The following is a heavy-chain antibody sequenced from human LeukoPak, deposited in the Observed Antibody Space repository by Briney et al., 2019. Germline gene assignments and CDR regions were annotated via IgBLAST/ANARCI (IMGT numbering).Heavy chain of an antibody. Sequence: ASVKVSCKASGFTFTSPAMQWVRQARGQRLEWIGWIVVGSGNTNYAQKFQERVTITRDMSTSTAYMELSSLRSEDTAVYYCAAAGFAPDYGDYEFDYWGQGTLVTVSS. V-gene: IGHV1-58*02. CDR3: AAAGFAPDYGDYEFDY. D-gene: IGHD4-17*01. CDR2: IVVGSGNT. J-gene: IGHJ4*02. CDR1: GFTFTSPA.